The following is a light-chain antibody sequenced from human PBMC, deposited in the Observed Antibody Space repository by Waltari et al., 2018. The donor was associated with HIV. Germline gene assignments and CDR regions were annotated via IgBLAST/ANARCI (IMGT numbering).Light chain of an antibody. CDR3: QHYNNFPHT. J-gene: IGKJ4*01. CDR1: QSISSW. Sequence: DIQMTPSPSTLSASVGDRVTITCRASQSISSWLAWYQQKPGKAPNLLVYKVSSLDSGVPSRFSGSSAETECTLTISSLQPDDFATYYCQHYNNFPHTVGGGTKVEIK. CDR2: KVS. V-gene: IGKV1-5*03.